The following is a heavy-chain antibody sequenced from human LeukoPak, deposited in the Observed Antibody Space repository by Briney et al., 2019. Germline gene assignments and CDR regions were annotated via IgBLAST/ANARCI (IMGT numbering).Heavy chain of an antibody. V-gene: IGHV1-46*01. Sequence: ASVTVSCTASGYTFTSYYMHWVRQAPGQGLEWMGIINPSGGSTSYAQKFQGRVTMTRDTSTSTVYMELSSLRSEDTAVYYCATYDSSGYYFDYWGQGTLVTVSS. D-gene: IGHD3-22*01. J-gene: IGHJ4*02. CDR1: GYTFTSYY. CDR3: ATYDSSGYYFDY. CDR2: INPSGGST.